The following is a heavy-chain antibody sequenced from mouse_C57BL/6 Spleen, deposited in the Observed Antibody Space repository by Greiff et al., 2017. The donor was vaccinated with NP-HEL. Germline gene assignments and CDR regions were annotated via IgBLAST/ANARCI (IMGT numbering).Heavy chain of an antibody. CDR1: GFNIKDDY. CDR2: IDPENGDT. Sequence: VQLQQSGAELVRPGASVKLSCTASGFNIKDDYMHWVKQRPEQGLEWIGWIDPENGDTEYASKFQGKAAITADTSSNTAYLQLSSLTSEDTAVYYCTTGDYGNYLLYYAMDYWGQGTSVTVSS. CDR3: TTGDYGNYLLYYAMDY. J-gene: IGHJ4*01. V-gene: IGHV14-4*01. D-gene: IGHD2-1*01.